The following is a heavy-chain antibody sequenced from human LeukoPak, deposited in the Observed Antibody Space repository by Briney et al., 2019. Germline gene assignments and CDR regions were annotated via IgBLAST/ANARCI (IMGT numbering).Heavy chain of an antibody. J-gene: IGHJ3*02. CDR2: ISHEGTHI. CDR1: GFTFSSYG. CDR3: ARDDSPSGMPAFDI. Sequence: PGRSLRLSCAASGFTFSSYGMHWVRQAPGKGLEWVAAISHEGTHIYYADSVKGRFTISRDNSESTLYVQMNSLRAEDTAVYYCARDDSPSGMPAFDIWGQGTMVTVSS. V-gene: IGHV3-30*03. D-gene: IGHD2-2*01.